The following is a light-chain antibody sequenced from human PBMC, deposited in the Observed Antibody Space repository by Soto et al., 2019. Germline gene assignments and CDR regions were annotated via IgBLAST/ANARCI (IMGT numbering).Light chain of an antibody. V-gene: IGKV1-27*01. CDR3: QKYTSAPGT. J-gene: IGKJ1*01. Sequence: DIQMTQSPSSLSASVGDRVTITCRASQGIDNSLAWYQQKPGNGPKLLIYAASSLQSVVPSRFSGSGSGTDFNLTIRSLQPEAVATYYCQKYTSAPGTFGQGTKVQIK. CDR2: AAS. CDR1: QGIDNS.